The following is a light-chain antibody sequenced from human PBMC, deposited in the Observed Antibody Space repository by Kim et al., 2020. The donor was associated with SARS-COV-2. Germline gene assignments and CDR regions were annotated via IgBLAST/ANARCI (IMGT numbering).Light chain of an antibody. CDR2: DAS. CDR3: QQYNSYPVT. J-gene: IGKJ1*01. V-gene: IGKV1-5*01. Sequence: DIQMTQSPSTLSASVGDRVTITCRASQSISSWLAWYQQKPGKAPKLLIYDASSLESGVPSRFSGSGSGTEFTLTISSLQPDDFATYYCQQYNSYPVTFGQGTQGEIK. CDR1: QSISSW.